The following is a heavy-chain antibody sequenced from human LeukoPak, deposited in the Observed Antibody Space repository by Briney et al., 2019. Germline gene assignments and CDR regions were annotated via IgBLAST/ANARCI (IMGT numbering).Heavy chain of an antibody. Sequence: GGSLRLSCAVSGXTVSTNSMTWVRQAPGKGLEWVSLIYSGGTTYYADSVKGRFTISRDNSKNTLYLQMNSLRADDTAMYYCARRGYGDYAPFDYWGQGTLVTVSS. CDR3: ARRGYGDYAPFDY. V-gene: IGHV3-66*04. CDR1: GXTVSTNS. CDR2: IYSGGTT. D-gene: IGHD4-17*01. J-gene: IGHJ4*02.